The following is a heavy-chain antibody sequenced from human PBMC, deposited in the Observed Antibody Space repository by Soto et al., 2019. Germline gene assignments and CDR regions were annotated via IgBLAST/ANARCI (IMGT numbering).Heavy chain of an antibody. D-gene: IGHD1-20*01. CDR1: GGSISSTIW. Sequence: PSETLSLTCAVSGGSISSTIWWSWVRQFPGKGLEWIGEILHGGRTTYNPSLESRVTISTDRSANRFSLALTSVTAADTAIYYCAGKTINLPADYWGQGTLVTVSS. V-gene: IGHV4-4*02. CDR3: AGKTINLPADY. CDR2: ILHGGRT. J-gene: IGHJ4*02.